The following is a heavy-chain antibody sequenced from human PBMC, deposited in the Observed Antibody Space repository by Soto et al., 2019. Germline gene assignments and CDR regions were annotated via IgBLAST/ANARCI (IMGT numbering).Heavy chain of an antibody. V-gene: IGHV5-51*01. CDR1: GYSFTSYW. Sequence: GESLKISCKGSGYSFTSYWIGWVRQMPWKGLEWMGIIYPGNSETAYSPSFQGQVTISADKSNSTTYLQWSSLTASDTAIYYCARQGRTGSNWIDPWGQGTLVTVSS. CDR3: ARQGRTGSNWIDP. J-gene: IGHJ5*02. D-gene: IGHD3-9*01. CDR2: IYPGNSET.